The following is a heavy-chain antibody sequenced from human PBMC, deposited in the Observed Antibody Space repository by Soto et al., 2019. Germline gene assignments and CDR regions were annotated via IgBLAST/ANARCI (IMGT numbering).Heavy chain of an antibody. CDR2: ISTDSRYI. CDR1: GIIFSSYR. CDR3: ASKQDIGYYHGLDV. V-gene: IGHV3-21*01. D-gene: IGHD2-15*01. J-gene: IGHJ6*02. Sequence: PWGSLRLCRTASGIIFSSYRMNWVRQAPGKGLEWISSISTDSRYIYCADSVEGRFTVSRDNSNNSQYLQMDNLSAEGTAVYYCASKQDIGYYHGLDVWGQGTTVTVSS.